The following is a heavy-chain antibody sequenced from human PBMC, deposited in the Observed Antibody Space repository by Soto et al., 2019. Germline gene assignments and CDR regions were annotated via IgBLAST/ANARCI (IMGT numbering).Heavy chain of an antibody. CDR1: GFSLSGHG. Sequence: QVQLVASGGGVVQPGRSLSLSCEASGFSLSGHGLHWVRQAPGRGLEWVAVVTYDDTERHYPDFVKGRFTITRDTSKNTFYLQMNSLRVEDTAMYYCAREKNSGYYRTVDSWGQGTLVIVSS. V-gene: IGHV3-30*03. J-gene: IGHJ4*02. CDR3: AREKNSGYYRTVDS. CDR2: VTYDDTER. D-gene: IGHD3-10*01.